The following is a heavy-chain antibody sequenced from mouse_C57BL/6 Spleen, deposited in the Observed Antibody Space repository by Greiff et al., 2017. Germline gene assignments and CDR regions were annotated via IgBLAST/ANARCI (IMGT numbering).Heavy chain of an antibody. CDR1: GYSITSAY. Sequence: EVKVEESGPGLAKPSQPLSLTCSVPGYSITSAYWNWIRKFPGHKLEYMGYLSYSGSTYYNPSLTRRISITRDKSKNQYYLQLKSVTTEDTATYYGARYDSNLYAMDYWGQGTSGTVAS. V-gene: IGHV3-8*01. D-gene: IGHD2-5*01. CDR2: LSYSGST. J-gene: IGHJ4*01. CDR3: ARYDSNLYAMDY.